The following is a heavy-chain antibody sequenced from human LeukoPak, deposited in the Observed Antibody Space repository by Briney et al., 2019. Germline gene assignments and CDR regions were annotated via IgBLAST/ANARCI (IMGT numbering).Heavy chain of an antibody. CDR3: AREASSGWYDAFDI. CDR1: GFTFSSYE. Sequence: GGSLRLSCAASGFTFSSYEMNWVRQAPGKGLEWVSYISSSGSTIYYADSVKGRFTISRGNAKNSLYLQMNSLRAEDTAVYYCAREASSGWYDAFDIWGQGTMVTVSS. CDR2: ISSSGSTI. V-gene: IGHV3-48*03. J-gene: IGHJ3*02. D-gene: IGHD6-19*01.